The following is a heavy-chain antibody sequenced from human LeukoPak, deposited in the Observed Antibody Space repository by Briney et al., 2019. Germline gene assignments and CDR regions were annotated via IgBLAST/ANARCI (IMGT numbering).Heavy chain of an antibody. Sequence: NTSETLSLTCTVSGGSISSSTYYWSWVRQPPGKGLEWIGEINHSGSTNYNPSLKSRVTISVDTSKNQFSLKLSSVTAADTAVYYCARVRLAAAGTWGHYYYYGMDVWGQGTTVTVSS. V-gene: IGHV4-39*07. CDR1: GGSISSSTYY. CDR3: ARVRLAAAGTWGHYYYYGMDV. J-gene: IGHJ6*02. D-gene: IGHD6-13*01. CDR2: INHSGST.